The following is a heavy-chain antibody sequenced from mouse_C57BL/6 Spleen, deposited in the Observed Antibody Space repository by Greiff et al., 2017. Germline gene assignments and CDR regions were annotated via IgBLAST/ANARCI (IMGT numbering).Heavy chain of an antibody. Sequence: QVQLQQSGAELARPGASLKLSCKASGYTFTSYGISWVKQRTGQGLEWIGEIYPRSGNTYYNEKYKGKATLTADKSSSTAYMELRSLTAEDSAVYFCARRNYYGSSYEFDYWGQGTLVTVSA. J-gene: IGHJ3*01. V-gene: IGHV1-81*01. D-gene: IGHD1-1*01. CDR2: IYPRSGNT. CDR1: GYTFTSYG. CDR3: ARRNYYGSSYEFDY.